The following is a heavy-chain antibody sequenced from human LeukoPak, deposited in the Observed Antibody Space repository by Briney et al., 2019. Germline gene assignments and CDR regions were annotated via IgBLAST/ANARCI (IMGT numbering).Heavy chain of an antibody. CDR3: ARVSGYSYGYLRYDFDY. D-gene: IGHD5-18*01. CDR1: GGTFSSYA. CDR2: IIPIFGTA. J-gene: IGHJ4*02. V-gene: IGHV1-69*13. Sequence: ASVNVSCKASGGTFSSYAISWVRQAPGQGLEWMGGIIPIFGTANYAQKFQGRVTITADESTSTAYMELSSLRSEDTAVYYCARVSGYSYGYLRYDFDYWGQGTLVTVSS.